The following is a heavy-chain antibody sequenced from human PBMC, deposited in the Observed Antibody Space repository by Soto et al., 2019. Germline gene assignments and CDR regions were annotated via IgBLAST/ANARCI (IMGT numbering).Heavy chain of an antibody. J-gene: IGHJ2*01. CDR2: ISSSSRRT. CDR1: G. V-gene: IGHV3-23*01. D-gene: IGHD2-2*02. CDR3: AKVVFSGFVVHRFLYCCPGPRASDL. Sequence: GLGRIRQAPGKGQYWVSGISSSSRRTYYADSVRGRFTISRDNSKNTLYLQMDTLRADDTAVYYCAKVVFSGFVVHRFLYCCPGPRASDL.